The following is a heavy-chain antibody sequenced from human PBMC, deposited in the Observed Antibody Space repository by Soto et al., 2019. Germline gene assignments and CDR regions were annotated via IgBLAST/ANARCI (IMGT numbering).Heavy chain of an antibody. CDR1: GGSISSYY. J-gene: IGHJ5*01. CDR3: ERERGFDS. CDR2: IYYSGST. Sequence: PSETLSLTCTVSGGSISSYYWSWIRQPPGKGLEWIGYIYYSGSTNYNPSLKSRVTISVDTSKNQFSLKLSSVTAADTDVYYCERERGFDSWGQGTLVTVSS. V-gene: IGHV4-59*01.